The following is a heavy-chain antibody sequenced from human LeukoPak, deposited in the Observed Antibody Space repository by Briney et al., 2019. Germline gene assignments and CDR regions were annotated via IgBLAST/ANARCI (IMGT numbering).Heavy chain of an antibody. CDR1: GFTFSSYS. CDR3: ARDLWVGYYDSSGYYREFVYFDY. Sequence: GGSLRLSCAASGFTFSSYSMNWVRQAPGKGLEWVSYISSSSSTIYYADSVKGRVTISRDNAKNSLYLQMSSLRAEDTAVYYCARDLWVGYYDSSGYYREFVYFDYWGQGTLVTVSS. CDR2: ISSSSSTI. V-gene: IGHV3-48*04. D-gene: IGHD3-22*01. J-gene: IGHJ4*02.